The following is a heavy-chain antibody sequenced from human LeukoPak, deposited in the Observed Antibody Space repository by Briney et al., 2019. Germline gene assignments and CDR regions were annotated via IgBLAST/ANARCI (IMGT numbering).Heavy chain of an antibody. V-gene: IGHV4-31*03. D-gene: IGHD2-2*01. CDR2: IYYSGST. J-gene: IGHJ5*02. CDR3: ARETRGLFGWFDP. Sequence: SQTLSLTCTVSGGSISSWGYYCRWVRQHPGKGLEWIGYIYYSGSTYYNPSLKSRVTTSVDTSKNQFSLKLSSVTAADTAVYYCARETRGLFGWFDPWGQGTLVTVSS. CDR1: GGSISSWGYY.